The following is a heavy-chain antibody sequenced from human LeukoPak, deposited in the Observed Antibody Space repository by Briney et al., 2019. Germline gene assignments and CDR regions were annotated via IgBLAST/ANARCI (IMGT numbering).Heavy chain of an antibody. D-gene: IGHD2-15*01. CDR2: ISGSGGST. V-gene: IGHV3-23*01. CDR1: GFTFSSYA. CDR3: AKKDCSGGSCYSHFQH. Sequence: PGGSLRLSCAASGFTFSSYAMSWVRQAPGKGLEWVSAISGSGGSTYYADSGKGRFTISRDNSKNTLYLQMNNLRAEDTAVYYCAKKDCSGGSCYSHFQHWGQGTLVTVSS. J-gene: IGHJ1*01.